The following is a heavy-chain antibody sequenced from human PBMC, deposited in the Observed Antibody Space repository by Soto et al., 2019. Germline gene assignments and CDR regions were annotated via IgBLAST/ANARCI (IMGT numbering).Heavy chain of an antibody. V-gene: IGHV4-28*01. J-gene: IGHJ4*02. CDR2: IYYSGST. CDR3: ARMSRDFWSGYYLDY. Sequence: SETLSLTCAVSGYSISSSNWWGCIRQPPGKGLEWIGYIYYSGSTYYNPSLKSRVTMSVDTSKNQFSLKLSSVTAVDTAVYYCARMSRDFWSGYYLDYWGQGTLVTVSS. CDR1: GYSISSSNW. D-gene: IGHD3-3*01.